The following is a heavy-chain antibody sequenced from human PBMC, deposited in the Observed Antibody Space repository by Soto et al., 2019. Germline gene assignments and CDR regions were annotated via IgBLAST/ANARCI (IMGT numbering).Heavy chain of an antibody. J-gene: IGHJ3*02. CDR2: IYYSGST. Sequence: SSQTLSLTKTVVGGSISSYDGSWILQPPGKGLEWIGYIYYSGSTNYHPSLKSRVTISVDTSKNQFSLKLSSVTAADTAVYYCARETLDYYDSSGWHAFDIWGQGTMVTVSS. V-gene: IGHV4-59*08. CDR1: GGSISSYD. CDR3: ARETLDYYDSSGWHAFDI. D-gene: IGHD3-22*01.